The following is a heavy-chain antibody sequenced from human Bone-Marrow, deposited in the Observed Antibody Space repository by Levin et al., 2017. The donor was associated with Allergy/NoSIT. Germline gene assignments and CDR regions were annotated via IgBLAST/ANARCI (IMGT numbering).Heavy chain of an antibody. CDR3: ARDVSSMRGGFLKWGAPSTYYSHGMDV. CDR2: IYYTGST. D-gene: IGHD3-3*01. V-gene: IGHV4-30-4*01. CDR1: GGSMNSGDYH. J-gene: IGHJ6*02. Sequence: NASETLSLTCTVSGGSMNSGDYHWSWVRQTPGKGLEWIGDIYYTGSTYYTPSLKSRLSISIHTSKNQFSLKLTSVTAADTAVYYCARDVSSMRGGFLKWGAPSTYYSHGMDVWGQGTTVTVSS.